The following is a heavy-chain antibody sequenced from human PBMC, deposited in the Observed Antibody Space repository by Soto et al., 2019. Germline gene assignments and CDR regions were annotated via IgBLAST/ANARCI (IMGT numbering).Heavy chain of an antibody. CDR1: GGTFSSYR. Sequence: SVKVSCKASGGTFSSYRINCGRQAPGQGLEWVGGIVPIYRTADYAQKFQGRVTITADESARTAYLEVRSLKSQDTAVYYCARDSGAKLSSSWGQGTLVTVSS. CDR3: ARDSGAKLSSS. CDR2: IVPIYRTA. D-gene: IGHD6-13*01. V-gene: IGHV1-69*13. J-gene: IGHJ4*02.